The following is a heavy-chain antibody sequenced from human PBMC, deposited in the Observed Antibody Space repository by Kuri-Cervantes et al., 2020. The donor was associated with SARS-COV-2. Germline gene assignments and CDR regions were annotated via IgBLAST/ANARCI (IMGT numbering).Heavy chain of an antibody. CDR3: ARGLGYYYDSSGYGPVYYFDY. Sequence: GSLRLSCAVYGGSFSGYYWSWIRQPPGKGLERIEEINHSGSTNYNPSLKSRVTISVDTSKNQFSLKLSSVTAADTAVYYCARGLGYYYDSSGYGPVYYFDYWGQGTLVTVSS. V-gene: IGHV4-34*01. J-gene: IGHJ4*02. CDR2: INHSGST. CDR1: GGSFSGYY. D-gene: IGHD3-22*01.